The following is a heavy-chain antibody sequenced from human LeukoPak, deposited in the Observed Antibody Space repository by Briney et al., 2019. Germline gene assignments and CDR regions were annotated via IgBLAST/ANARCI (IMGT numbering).Heavy chain of an antibody. CDR3: ASSSAIFQPGLAVY. CDR2: IKEDGSAK. Sequence: GGSLRLSCAASGFTFSNNWMSWVRQAPGKGLEWVANIKEDGSAKYYVDSVKGRFSISRDNAKNSLYLQMNNLRAEDAAVYYCASSSAIFQPGLAVYWGQGTLVIVSS. CDR1: GFTFSNNW. V-gene: IGHV3-7*01. J-gene: IGHJ4*02. D-gene: IGHD3-22*01.